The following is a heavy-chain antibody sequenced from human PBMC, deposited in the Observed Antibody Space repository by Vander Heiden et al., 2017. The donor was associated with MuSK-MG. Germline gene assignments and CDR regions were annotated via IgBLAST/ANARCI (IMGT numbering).Heavy chain of an antibody. D-gene: IGHD6-13*01. CDR3: ARDRVPAGAADIRYYFDY. V-gene: IGHV3-11*04. J-gene: IGHJ4*01. CDR1: GFTFSYYY. Sequence: QVQLVESGGGLVKPGGSLRLSCAASGFTFSYYYMSWIRQAPGKGLQWLSYISSSGRTIYYADSVKGRFTVSRDNGKNSLYLQVNSLRAEDTAVYYCARDRVPAGAADIRYYFDYWGHGTLVTVSS. CDR2: ISSSGRTI.